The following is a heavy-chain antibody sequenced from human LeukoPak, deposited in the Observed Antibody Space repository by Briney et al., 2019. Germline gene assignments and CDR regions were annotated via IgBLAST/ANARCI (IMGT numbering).Heavy chain of an antibody. J-gene: IGHJ4*02. CDR2: ISGSGGST. CDR3: AKAFNWDYYGSGIPYAWDY. D-gene: IGHD3-10*01. V-gene: IGHV3-23*01. CDR1: GFTFSSYA. Sequence: GGSLRLSCAASGFTFSSYAMSWVRQAPGKGLEWVSAISGSGGSTYYADSVKGRFTISRDNSKNTLYLQMNSLRAEDTAVYYCAKAFNWDYYGSGIPYAWDYWGQGTLATVSS.